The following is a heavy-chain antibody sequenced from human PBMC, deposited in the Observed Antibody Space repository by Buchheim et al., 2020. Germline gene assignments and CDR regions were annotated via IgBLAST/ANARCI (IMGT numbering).Heavy chain of an antibody. D-gene: IGHD3-3*01. J-gene: IGHJ6*02. CDR3: ARGGYDFWWGYYGMDV. CDR2: ISSSSSTL. Sequence: EVQLVESGGGLVQPGGSLRLSCAASGFTFSSYSMNWVRQAPGKGLEWVSYISSSSSTLYYADSVKGRFTISRDNAKNSLYLQMNSLRAEDTAVYYCARGGYDFWWGYYGMDVWGQGTT. V-gene: IGHV3-48*01. CDR1: GFTFSSYS.